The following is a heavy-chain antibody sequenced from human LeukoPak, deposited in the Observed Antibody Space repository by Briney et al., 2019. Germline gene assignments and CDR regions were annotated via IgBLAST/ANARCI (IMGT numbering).Heavy chain of an antibody. V-gene: IGHV1-2*04. CDR3: ARGGLRGVIYYYYGVDV. CDR2: INPNSGGT. Sequence: GASVKVSCKASGYTFTGYYMHWVRQAPGQGLEWMGWINPNSGGTNYAQKFQGWVTMTRDTSISTAYMELSRLRSDDTAVYYCARGGLRGVIYYYYGVDVWGQGTTVTVSS. CDR1: GYTFTGYY. D-gene: IGHD3-10*01. J-gene: IGHJ6*02.